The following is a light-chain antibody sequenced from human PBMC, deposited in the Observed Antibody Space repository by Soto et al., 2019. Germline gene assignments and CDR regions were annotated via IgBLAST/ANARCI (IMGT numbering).Light chain of an antibody. V-gene: IGKV1-5*03. CDR2: EAS. J-gene: IGKJ1*01. CDR1: QSISSW. Sequence: IQVTQSPSTLSASVGDRVSITCRDSQSISSWLAWYQQKPGKAPKILIYEASSLESGVPSRFSGSGSETEFTLTISSLQPDDFATYYCQQYNTYTWTFGQGTKVEIK. CDR3: QQYNTYTWT.